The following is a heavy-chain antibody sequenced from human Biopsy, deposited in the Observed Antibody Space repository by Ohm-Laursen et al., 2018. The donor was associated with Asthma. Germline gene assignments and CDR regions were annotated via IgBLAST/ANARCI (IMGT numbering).Heavy chain of an antibody. CDR3: ARFKRGYSYGYAGVFDY. D-gene: IGHD5-18*01. Sequence: GSLRLSCAASGFTFSSYWMNWVRQAPGKGLEWVSYISSSSSTIYYADSVKGRFTISRDNAKNSLYLQMNSLRDEDTAVYYCARFKRGYSYGYAGVFDYWGQGTLVTVSS. CDR2: ISSSSSTI. J-gene: IGHJ4*02. CDR1: GFTFSSYW. V-gene: IGHV3-48*02.